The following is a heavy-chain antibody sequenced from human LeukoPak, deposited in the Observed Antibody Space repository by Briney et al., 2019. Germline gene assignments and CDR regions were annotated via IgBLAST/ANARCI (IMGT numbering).Heavy chain of an antibody. V-gene: IGHV3-30-3*01. D-gene: IGHD3-22*01. CDR3: ARGITHGRSGYLRPFDY. Sequence: GGSLRLSCAASGFTFSSYTMHWVRQAPGKGLDWMTIISYDGSSEYYAASVKGRFTVSRDNSRNPVFLQMNSLRDEDTAVYYCARGITHGRSGYLRPFDYWGRGTLVTVSS. CDR1: GFTFSSYT. J-gene: IGHJ4*02. CDR2: ISYDGSSE.